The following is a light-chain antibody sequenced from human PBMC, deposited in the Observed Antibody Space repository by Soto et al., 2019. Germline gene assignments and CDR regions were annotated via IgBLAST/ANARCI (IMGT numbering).Light chain of an antibody. V-gene: IGKV3-15*01. CDR1: QSVKTF. Sequence: TQSPATLSLSPGERATLSCRASQSVKTFLVWYQQRPGQAPRLLIYGASTRATGIPARFSGSGSGTEFTLTISSLQSEDFAVYYCQQYNNWPITFGQGTRLEI. CDR2: GAS. J-gene: IGKJ5*01. CDR3: QQYNNWPIT.